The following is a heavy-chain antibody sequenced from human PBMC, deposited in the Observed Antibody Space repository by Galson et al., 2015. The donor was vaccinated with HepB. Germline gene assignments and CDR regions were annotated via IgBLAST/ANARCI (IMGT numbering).Heavy chain of an antibody. CDR2: ILYDGSNQ. CDR3: AREAEALDY. J-gene: IGHJ4*02. V-gene: IGHV3-30*04. D-gene: IGHD6-19*01. Sequence: SLRLSCAVSGFTFSSYAMHWVRQAPGKGLEWVALILYDGSNQYYADSVRGRFTISRDNSKNTLFLQMNSLRAEDMAVYYCAREAEALDYWGQGTLVTVSS. CDR1: GFTFSSYA.